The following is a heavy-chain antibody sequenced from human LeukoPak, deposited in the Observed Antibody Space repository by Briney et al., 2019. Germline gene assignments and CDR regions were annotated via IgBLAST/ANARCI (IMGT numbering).Heavy chain of an antibody. CDR1: GGSISSHF. Sequence: SETLSLTCTVSGGSISSHFWSWIRQPAGKGLEWIGRIYTTGSTNYNPSLKSRVTISVDTSKNQFSLKLSSVTAADTAVYYCAREGSGSHPGYYWGQGTLVTVSS. CDR3: AREGSGSHPGYY. CDR2: IYTTGST. D-gene: IGHD1-26*01. V-gene: IGHV4-4*07. J-gene: IGHJ4*02.